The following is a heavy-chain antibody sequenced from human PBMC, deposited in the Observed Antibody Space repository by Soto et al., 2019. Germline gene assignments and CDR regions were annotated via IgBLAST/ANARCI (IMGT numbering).Heavy chain of an antibody. Sequence: QVQLRESGPGLVKPSQTLSLTCTVSGASIGSGGYYWNWIRQRPGEGLEWIGYIYSSGSTHYNPSLKSRVTISFDTSKNQLSLELNSVTAADTAVYYCARDPYVDLYYFDYWGQGTLVTVSS. V-gene: IGHV4-31*03. CDR1: GASIGSGGYY. D-gene: IGHD3-16*01. CDR3: ARDPYVDLYYFDY. CDR2: IYSSGST. J-gene: IGHJ4*02.